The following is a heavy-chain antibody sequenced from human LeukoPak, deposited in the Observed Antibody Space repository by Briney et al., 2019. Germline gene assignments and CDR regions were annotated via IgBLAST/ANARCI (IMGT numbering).Heavy chain of an antibody. CDR1: GGSISTGAYY. CDR3: ARQTGSGLFSLP. Sequence: SETLSLTCSVSGGSISTGAYYWGWIRQPPGKGLEWIGSIYFSGGTYYNASLKSRVTISVDTSKNQFSLKLSSVTAADTAVYYCARQTGSGLFSLPGGQGTLVTVSS. V-gene: IGHV4-39*01. J-gene: IGHJ4*02. D-gene: IGHD3-10*01. CDR2: IYFSGGT.